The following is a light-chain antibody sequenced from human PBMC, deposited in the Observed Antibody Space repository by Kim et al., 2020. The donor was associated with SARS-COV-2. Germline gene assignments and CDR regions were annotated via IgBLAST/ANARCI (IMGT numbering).Light chain of an antibody. CDR3: QQSFNSPYT. V-gene: IGKV1-39*01. Sequence: SASVGDRVTITCRASQTISTYLNWYQQKPGKAPRILIYAASILQSGVPSRFSGSTSGADFTLTISSLQPEDFATYYCQQSFNSPYTFGQGTKLEIK. CDR1: QTISTY. J-gene: IGKJ2*01. CDR2: AAS.